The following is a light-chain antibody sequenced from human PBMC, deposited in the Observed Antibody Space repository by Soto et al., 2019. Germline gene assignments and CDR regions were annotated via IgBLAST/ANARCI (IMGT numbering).Light chain of an antibody. CDR3: QQSYSTRWT. J-gene: IGKJ1*01. V-gene: IGKV1-39*01. CDR1: QSISGY. CDR2: TAS. Sequence: DIQMTQSPSSLSASVGDRVTIXXRASQSISGYLNWFQQKPGKAPQXVIYTASSLQSGVPSRFSGSGSGTDFTLTISSLQPEDFATYYCQQSYSTRWTFGQGTKVDIK.